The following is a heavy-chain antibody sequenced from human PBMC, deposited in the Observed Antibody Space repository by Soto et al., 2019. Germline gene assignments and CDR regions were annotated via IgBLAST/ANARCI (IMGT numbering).Heavy chain of an antibody. V-gene: IGHV3-15*01. CDR3: TSLYREGP. CDR1: GFSFNQAW. CDR2: IKSRTDGGAT. J-gene: IGHJ5*02. Sequence: EVQLVESGGDLVEPGGSLRLSCAASGFSFNQAWMTWVRQAPGKGLEWVGRIKSRTDGGATEYAPPVNDRFIISRDDSRNMVFLQMNSLKTEDTAVYFCTSLYREGPWGQGTLVTVSS. D-gene: IGHD3-10*01.